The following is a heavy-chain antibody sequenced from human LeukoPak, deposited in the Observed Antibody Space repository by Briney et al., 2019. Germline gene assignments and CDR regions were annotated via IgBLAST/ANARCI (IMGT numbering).Heavy chain of an antibody. CDR3: ARARVRSYSYDSSGFYTSDWIFDI. CDR1: GDSMISYY. CDR2: LYPSGIT. J-gene: IGHJ2*01. V-gene: IGHV4-59*01. D-gene: IGHD3-22*01. Sequence: SETLSLTCTVSGDSMISYYWSWIRQSPGKGLEWIGYLYPSGITKYNPSLQSRVTISVDTSKNQFSLRLSSVTVADTAVYFCARARVRSYSYDSSGFYTSDWIFDIWGRGTLVTVSS.